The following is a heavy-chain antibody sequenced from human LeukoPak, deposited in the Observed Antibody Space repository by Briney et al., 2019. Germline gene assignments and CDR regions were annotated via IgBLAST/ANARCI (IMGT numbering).Heavy chain of an antibody. CDR2: IYYSGST. J-gene: IGHJ4*02. CDR3: ARVSEWLSIL. CDR1: GGSISSSSYY. Sequence: SETLSLTCTVSGGSISSSSYYWGWIRQPPGKGLEWIGSIYYSGSTNYNPSLKSRVTISVDTSKNQLSLKLSSVTAADTAVYYCARVSEWLSILWGQGTLVTVSS. D-gene: IGHD3-3*01. V-gene: IGHV4-39*07.